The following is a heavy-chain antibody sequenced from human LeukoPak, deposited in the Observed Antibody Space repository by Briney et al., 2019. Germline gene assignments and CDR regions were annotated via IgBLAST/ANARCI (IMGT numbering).Heavy chain of an antibody. J-gene: IGHJ3*02. V-gene: IGHV4-34*01. D-gene: IGHD4-23*01. CDR1: GGSFSGYY. CDR2: INHSGST. CDR3: ARHQRGHSDAFDI. Sequence: SETLSLTCAVYGGSFSGYYWSWIRQPPGKGLEWIGEINHSGSTNYNPSLKSRVTISVDTSKNQFSLKLSSVTAADTAVYYCARHQRGHSDAFDIWGQGTMVTVSS.